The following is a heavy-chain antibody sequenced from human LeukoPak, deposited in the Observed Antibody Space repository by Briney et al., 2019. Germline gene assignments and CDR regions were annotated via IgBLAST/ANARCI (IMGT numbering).Heavy chain of an antibody. CDR3: AKDGATWRDHGAS. CDR1: GFTFSSYG. CDR2: ISYDGSNN. Sequence: PGGSLRLSCAASGFTFSSYGFHWVRQAPGKGLEWVALISYDGSNNHYADSVKGRFAISRDNSKNTLYLQMSSLRAEDTAVYYCAKDGATWRDHGASWGQGTLVTVSS. D-gene: IGHD3-16*01. J-gene: IGHJ5*02. V-gene: IGHV3-30*18.